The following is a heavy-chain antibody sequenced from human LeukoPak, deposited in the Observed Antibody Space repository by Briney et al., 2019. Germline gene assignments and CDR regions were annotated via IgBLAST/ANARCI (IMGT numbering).Heavy chain of an antibody. D-gene: IGHD3-10*01. CDR2: TYIGGTT. J-gene: IGHJ4*02. V-gene: IGHV3-66*01. Sequence: PGGSLRLSCTASGFTFSISAMGWVRQAPGKGLEWVSVTYIGGTTYYADSVKGRFTISRDDSRNTLYLQMSSLRAEDTAVYYCVRERYDSGSYFADYWGQGTLVTVSS. CDR3: VRERYDSGSYFADY. CDR1: GFTFSISA.